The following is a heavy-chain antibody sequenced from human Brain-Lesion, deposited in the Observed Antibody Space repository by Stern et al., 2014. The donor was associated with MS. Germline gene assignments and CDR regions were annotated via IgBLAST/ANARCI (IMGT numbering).Heavy chain of an antibody. Sequence: EVQLEESGGKLIQPGESLRISCAASGFSVSNNYMTWVRQAPGKGLEWVXLIYSGGGTYYADSVKGRFTISRDNSKNTLYLQMNNLRAEDTAVYYCARDRTRTGGSCYGTWGQGTLVTVSS. J-gene: IGHJ5*02. CDR3: ARDRTRTGGSCYGT. D-gene: IGHD2-15*01. V-gene: IGHV3-53*01. CDR2: IYSGGGT. CDR1: GFSVSNNY.